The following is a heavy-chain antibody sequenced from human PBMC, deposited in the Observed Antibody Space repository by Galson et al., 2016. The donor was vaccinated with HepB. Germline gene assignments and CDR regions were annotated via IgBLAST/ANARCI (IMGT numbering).Heavy chain of an antibody. D-gene: IGHD3-3*01. CDR2: IKEDGSEK. CDR3: ARGSGFLIDY. J-gene: IGHJ4*02. Sequence: SLRLSCAASGFTLGGYWMNWVRQAPGKGLEWVAIIKEDGSEKYYVDPVRGRFTISRDNAKNSLSLQMNSLRAEDTAVYYCARGSGFLIDYWGQGTPVTVSS. CDR1: GFTLGGYW. V-gene: IGHV3-7*03.